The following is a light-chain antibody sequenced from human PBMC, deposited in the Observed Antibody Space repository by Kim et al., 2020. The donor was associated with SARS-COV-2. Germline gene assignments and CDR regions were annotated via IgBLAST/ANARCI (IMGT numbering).Light chain of an antibody. CDR1: QSVGNS. CDR3: QQYNNWPWT. V-gene: IGKV3-15*01. J-gene: IGKJ1*01. CDR2: STS. Sequence: EIVMTQSPATLSVSLGERATLSCRAGQSVGNSVAWFQQKPGQAPRLLIYSTSTRATGLPARFSVSGSGTEFTLTISSLQSEDFAVYFCQQYNNWPWTFGQGTKVDIK.